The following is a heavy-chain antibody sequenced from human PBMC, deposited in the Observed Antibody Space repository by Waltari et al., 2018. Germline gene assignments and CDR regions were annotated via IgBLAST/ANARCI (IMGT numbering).Heavy chain of an antibody. Sequence: EVQLVESGGGLIQPGGSLGLSGAVSGFTVSTNYMSWVRQAPGKGLEWVSVIYTGGDTYYADSVKGRFSISRDNSKNTLYLQMNSLRVEDTAIYYCARGWIGTTSLGHDGMDVWGQGTTVTVSS. CDR2: IYTGGDT. D-gene: IGHD4-17*01. CDR1: GFTVSTNY. V-gene: IGHV3-53*01. J-gene: IGHJ6*02. CDR3: ARGWIGTTSLGHDGMDV.